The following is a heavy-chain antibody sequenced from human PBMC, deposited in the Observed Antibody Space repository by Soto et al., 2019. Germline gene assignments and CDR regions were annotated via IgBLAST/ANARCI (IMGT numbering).Heavy chain of an antibody. Sequence: EVQLVESGGGLVQSGGSRRLSCAASGFTFSNYWMHWVRQAPGKGLVWVSRIDSDGSMRNYADSVKGRFPISRDNAKNTLYLQMNCLRVEDTAVYYCIRELAHCGGDCLLYWGQGALVTVPS. CDR3: IRELAHCGGDCLLY. V-gene: IGHV3-74*01. D-gene: IGHD2-21*02. CDR2: IDSDGSMR. J-gene: IGHJ4*02. CDR1: GFTFSNYW.